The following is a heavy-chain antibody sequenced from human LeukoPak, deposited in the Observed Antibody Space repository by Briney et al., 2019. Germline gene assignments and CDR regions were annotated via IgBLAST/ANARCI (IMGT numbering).Heavy chain of an antibody. J-gene: IGHJ6*03. CDR3: ARGLLATGYCSSTSCYTGGGTTGTYYYYMDV. CDR1: GYTFTSYD. CDR2: MNPNSGNT. D-gene: IGHD2-2*02. Sequence: GASVKVSCKASGYTFTSYDINWVRQATGQGLEWMGWMNPNSGNTGYAQKFQGRVTITRNTSISTAYMELSSLRSEDTAVYYCARGLLATGYCSSTSCYTGGGTTGTYYYYMDVWGKGTTVTVSS. V-gene: IGHV1-8*03.